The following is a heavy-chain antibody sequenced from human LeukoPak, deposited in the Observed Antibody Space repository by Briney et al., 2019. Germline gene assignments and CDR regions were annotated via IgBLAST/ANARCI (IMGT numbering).Heavy chain of an antibody. CDR2: IYYSGST. CDR3: AAILDYYDSSGYLYYFDY. CDR1: GASISSYY. Sequence: SETLSLTCTVSGASISSYYWSWIRQPPGKGLEWIGYIYYSGSTNYNPSLKSRVTISVDTSKNQFSLKLSSVTAADTAVYYCAAILDYYDSSGYLYYFDYWGQGTLVTVSS. V-gene: IGHV4-59*08. D-gene: IGHD3-22*01. J-gene: IGHJ4*02.